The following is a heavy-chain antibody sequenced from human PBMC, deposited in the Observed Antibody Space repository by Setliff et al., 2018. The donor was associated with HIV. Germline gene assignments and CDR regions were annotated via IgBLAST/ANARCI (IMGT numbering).Heavy chain of an antibody. V-gene: IGHV3-23*01. CDR2: ISGSGAST. Sequence: ETLSLTCTVSGGSISSGGYYWSWIRQHPGKGLEWVLVISGSGASTYYADSVKGRFTISRDNSKNTLYLQMNSLKAEDTAVYYCARAYNVYDYRFDSSGYDYWGQGTLVTVSS. CDR3: ARAYNVYDYRFDSSGYDY. D-gene: IGHD3-22*01. CDR1: GGSISSGGYY. J-gene: IGHJ4*02.